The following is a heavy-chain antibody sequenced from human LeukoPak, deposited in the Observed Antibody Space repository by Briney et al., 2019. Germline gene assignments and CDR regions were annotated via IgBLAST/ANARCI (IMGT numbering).Heavy chain of an antibody. V-gene: IGHV3-30*03. Sequence: GGSLRLSCAASGFTFSSYGMHWVRQAPGKGLEWVAVISYDGSNKYYADSVKGRFTISRDNSKNTLYLQMNSLRAEDTAVYYCASEYHYYDSSGYPYYYYYGMDVWGQGTTVTVSS. CDR3: ASEYHYYDSSGYPYYYYYGMDV. CDR1: GFTFSSYG. J-gene: IGHJ6*02. CDR2: ISYDGSNK. D-gene: IGHD3-22*01.